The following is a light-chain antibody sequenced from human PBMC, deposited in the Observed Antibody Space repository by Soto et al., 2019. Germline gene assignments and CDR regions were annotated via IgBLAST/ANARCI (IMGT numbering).Light chain of an antibody. CDR3: HLWDIRSDQVV. J-gene: IGLJ2*01. CDR2: DDT. Sequence: SYELTQPPSVSVAPGQTARITCGGNNIGSKSVRWYRQKPGQAPVLVVSDDTDRPSGIPERFSGSKSANTANLTISGVEGGDEADYYCHLWDIRSDQVVFGGGTKVTVL. V-gene: IGLV3-21*02. CDR1: NIGSKS.